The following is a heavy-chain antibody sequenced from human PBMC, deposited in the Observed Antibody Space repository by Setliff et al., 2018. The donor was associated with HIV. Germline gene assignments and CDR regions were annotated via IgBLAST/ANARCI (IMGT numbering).Heavy chain of an antibody. V-gene: IGHV4-4*07. J-gene: IGHJ4*02. D-gene: IGHD2-21*02. Sequence: SETLSLTCTVSGGSISSYYWSWIRQPPGKGLEWIGRIQTSGRTNNNPSLKSRVTMSVDTSKNQFSLILTSVTAADTAVYYCARSSRVNCGGDCYLFDYWGQGTPVTVSS. CDR3: ARSSRVNCGGDCYLFDY. CDR2: IQTSGRT. CDR1: GGSISSYY.